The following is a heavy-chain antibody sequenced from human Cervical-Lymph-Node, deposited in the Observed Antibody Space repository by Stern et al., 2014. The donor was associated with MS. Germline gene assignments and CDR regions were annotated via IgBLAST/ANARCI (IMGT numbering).Heavy chain of an antibody. J-gene: IGHJ4*02. V-gene: IGHV2-5*02. CDR3: ARSRLDNHSPDYSADAFDY. CDR2: IYWDDDK. CDR1: GFSLTTRGVG. D-gene: IGHD1-26*01. Sequence: QVTLKESGPTLVKPTQTLTLTCTFSGFSLTTRGVGVGRIRQLPGKSLESLALIYWDDDKRYRPFLRSMLTIDKDTSNNQVILTMTNLDPVDTTAYFDARSRLDNHSPDYSADAFDYWGQGTLVTVSS.